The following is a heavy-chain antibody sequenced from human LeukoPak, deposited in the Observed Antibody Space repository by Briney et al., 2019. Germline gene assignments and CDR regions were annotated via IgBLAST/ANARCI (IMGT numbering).Heavy chain of an antibody. D-gene: IGHD2-15*01. CDR2: ISYDGSNK. Sequence: GGSLRLSCAASGFTFSSYSMHWVRQAPGKGLEWVAVISYDGSNKYYADSVKGRFTISRDNSKRTLFLQTDSLRGEDTAVYYCANGGYYSLDSWGQGTLVTVSS. CDR3: ANGGYYSLDS. V-gene: IGHV3-30*18. CDR1: GFTFSSYS. J-gene: IGHJ4*02.